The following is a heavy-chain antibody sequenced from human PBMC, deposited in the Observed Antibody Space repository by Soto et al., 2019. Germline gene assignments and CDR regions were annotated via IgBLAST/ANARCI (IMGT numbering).Heavy chain of an antibody. D-gene: IGHD6-13*01. J-gene: IGHJ4*02. Sequence: GGSLRLSCAASGFTFSNYAVTWVRQAPGKGLEWVSTITGSGYSTYYADSVKGRFTISRDNSKNTLYLQMNSLRAEDTAVYYCAKDQGSSWYEIDYWGQGILVTVSS. V-gene: IGHV3-23*01. CDR1: GFTFSNYA. CDR3: AKDQGSSWYEIDY. CDR2: ITGSGYST.